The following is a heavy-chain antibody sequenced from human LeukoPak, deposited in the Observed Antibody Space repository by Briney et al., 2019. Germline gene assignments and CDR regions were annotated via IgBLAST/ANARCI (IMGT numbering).Heavy chain of an antibody. V-gene: IGHV4-38-2*02. J-gene: IGHJ4*02. CDR3: AREITMVRFLDY. CDR1: GYSISSGYY. Sequence: SETLSLTCTVSGYSISSGYYWGWIRQPPGKGLEWIGSIYHSGSTYYNPSLKSRVTISVDTSKNQFSLKLSSVTAADTAVYYCAREITMVRFLDYWGQGTLVTVSS. D-gene: IGHD3-10*01. CDR2: IYHSGST.